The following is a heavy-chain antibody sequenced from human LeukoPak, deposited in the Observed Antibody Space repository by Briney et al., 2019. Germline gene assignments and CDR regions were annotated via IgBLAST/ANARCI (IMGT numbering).Heavy chain of an antibody. D-gene: IGHD3-9*01. CDR2: IKQDGSKK. J-gene: IGHJ4*02. V-gene: IGHV3-7*04. CDR1: GFPFSSYW. Sequence: GGSLRLSCVASGFPFSSYWMTWVRQAPGKGLEWVANIKQDGSKKSYVDSVKGRFTISRDNAMNSLYLQMNSLRAEDTAIYYCTRVGYIDEGIDYWGQGTLVTVSS. CDR3: TRVGYIDEGIDY.